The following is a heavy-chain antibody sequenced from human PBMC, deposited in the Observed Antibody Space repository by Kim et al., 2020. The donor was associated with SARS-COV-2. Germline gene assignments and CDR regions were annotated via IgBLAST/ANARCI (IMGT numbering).Heavy chain of an antibody. V-gene: IGHV4-34*01. CDR3: ARTPYDFWSGYRDAFDI. CDR1: GGSFSGYY. D-gene: IGHD3-3*01. J-gene: IGHJ3*02. CDR2: INHSGST. Sequence: SETLSLTCAVYGGSFSGYYWSWIRQPPGKGLEWIGEINHSGSTNYNPSLKSRVTISVDTSKNQFSLKLSSVTAADTAVYYCARTPYDFWSGYRDAFDIWGQGTMVTVSS.